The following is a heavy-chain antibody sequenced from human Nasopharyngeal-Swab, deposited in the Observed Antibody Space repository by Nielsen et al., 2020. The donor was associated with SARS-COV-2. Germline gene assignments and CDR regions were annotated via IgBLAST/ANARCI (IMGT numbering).Heavy chain of an antibody. CDR2: TYYRSKWYN. J-gene: IGHJ3*02. CDR3: ARDFRFLEWLFPTQAFDI. CDR1: GDSVSSNSAA. D-gene: IGHD3-3*01. Sequence: SQTLSLTCAISGDSVSSNSAAWNWIRQPPSRGLEWLGRTYYRSKWYNDYAVSVKSRITINPDTSKNQFSLQLNSVTPEDTAVYYCARDFRFLEWLFPTQAFDIWGQGTMVTVSS. V-gene: IGHV6-1*01.